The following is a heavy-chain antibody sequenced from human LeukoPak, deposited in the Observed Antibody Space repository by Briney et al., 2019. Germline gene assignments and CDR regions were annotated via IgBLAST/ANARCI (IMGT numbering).Heavy chain of an antibody. CDR2: IYYSGST. CDR1: GGSISSYY. D-gene: IGHD4-11*01. V-gene: IGHV4-59*01. J-gene: IGHJ4*02. Sequence: PSETLSLTCTVSGGSISSYYWSWIRQPPGKGLEWIGYIYYSGSTNYNPSLKSRVTISVDTSKNQFPLKLSSVTAADTAVYYCARGTTVTSLDYWGQGTLVTVSS. CDR3: ARGTTVTSLDY.